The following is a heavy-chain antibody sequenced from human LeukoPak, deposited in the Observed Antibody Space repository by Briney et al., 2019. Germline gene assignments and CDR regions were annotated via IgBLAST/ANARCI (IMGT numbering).Heavy chain of an antibody. V-gene: IGHV3-53*01. J-gene: IGHJ6*04. CDR1: GFTVSSNY. CDR2: IYSGGST. D-gene: IGHD3-10*02. CDR3: AELGITMIGGV. Sequence: GGSLRLSCAASGFTVSSNYMSWVRQAPGKGLEWVSVIYSGGSTYYADSVKGRFTISRDNAKNSLYLQMNGLRAEDTAVYYCAELGITMIGGVWGKGTTVTISS.